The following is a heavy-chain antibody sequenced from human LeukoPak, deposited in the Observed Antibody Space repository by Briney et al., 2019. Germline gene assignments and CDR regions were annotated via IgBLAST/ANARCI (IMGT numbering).Heavy chain of an antibody. CDR2: IYYSGST. D-gene: IGHD5-18*01. J-gene: IGHJ3*02. V-gene: IGHV4-39*07. CDR1: GGSISSSSYY. CDR3: AREVTLPISTNAFDI. Sequence: SETLSLTCTVSGGSISSSSYYWGWIRQPPGKELEWIGSIYYSGSTYYNPSLKSRVTISVDTSKNQFSLKLSSVTAADTAVYYCAREVTLPISTNAFDIWGQGTMVTVSS.